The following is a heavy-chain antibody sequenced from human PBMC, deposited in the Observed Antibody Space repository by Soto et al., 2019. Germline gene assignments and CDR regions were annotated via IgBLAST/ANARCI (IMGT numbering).Heavy chain of an antibody. V-gene: IGHV3-30*18. CDR3: AKDLSQQHDSSAAPDHYFYS. CDR1: GFTFSSYG. D-gene: IGHD6-13*01. J-gene: IGHJ4*02. CDR2: ISYDGSNK. Sequence: PGGSLRLSCAAYGFTFSSYGMHWVRQAPGKGLEWVAGISYDGSNKYYADSVKGRFTISRDNSKNTLDLQMNSLRAEDPAVYYCAKDLSQQHDSSAAPDHYFYSCGQRTLVTVSS.